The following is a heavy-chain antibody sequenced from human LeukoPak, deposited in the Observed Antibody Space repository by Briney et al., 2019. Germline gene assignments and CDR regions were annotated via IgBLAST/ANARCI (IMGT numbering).Heavy chain of an antibody. V-gene: IGHV3-53*01. Sequence: GGSLRLSCAASGFTVSSNYMSWVRQAPGKGLEWVSFIYSGGSTYYADSVKGRFTISRDNSKNTLYLQMNSLRAEDTAVYYCAKVSKGGSSGTLDAFDIWGQGTMVTVSS. CDR2: IYSGGST. CDR1: GFTVSSNY. D-gene: IGHD1-26*01. J-gene: IGHJ3*02. CDR3: AKVSKGGSSGTLDAFDI.